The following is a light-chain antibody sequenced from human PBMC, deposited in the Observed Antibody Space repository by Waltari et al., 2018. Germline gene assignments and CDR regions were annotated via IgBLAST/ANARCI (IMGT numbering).Light chain of an antibody. Sequence: QSALTQPASVSGSPGQSITTPCTATSSDVGGYNYVSWYQQHPGKAPKLMIYDVSNRPSGVSNRFSGSKSGNTASLTISGLQAEDEADYYCSSYTSTDVVFGGGTKLTVL. CDR1: SSDVGGYNY. J-gene: IGLJ2*01. V-gene: IGLV2-14*01. CDR3: SSYTSTDVV. CDR2: DVS.